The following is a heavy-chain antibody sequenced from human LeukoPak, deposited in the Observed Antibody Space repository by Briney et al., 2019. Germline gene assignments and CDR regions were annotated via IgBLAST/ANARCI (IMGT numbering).Heavy chain of an antibody. J-gene: IGHJ4*02. CDR3: SRDDYDSSGYPIEG. CDR1: RYTFTSYG. CDR2: IAAYNGNT. D-gene: IGHD3-22*01. Sequence: ASVKVSCKASRYTFTSYGISWVPQAPGQGLEWMGWIAAYNGNTNYAQKLQGRVTMTTDTSTSTAYMALRSLRSDDTAVYYCSRDDYDSSGYPIEGWAQGTLVTVSS. V-gene: IGHV1-18*01.